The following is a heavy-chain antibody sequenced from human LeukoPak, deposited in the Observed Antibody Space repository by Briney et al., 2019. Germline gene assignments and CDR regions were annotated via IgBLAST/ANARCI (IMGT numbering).Heavy chain of an antibody. CDR2: IIPSLGTA. J-gene: IGHJ4*02. D-gene: IGHD3-22*01. CDR3: GATYYYDSSGYPDY. Sequence: SVKVSCKASGGTFSSYAISWVRQAPGQGLEWMGRIIPSLGTANYAQKFQGRVTIATDDSTSTAYMERSILRSESTAVYYCGATYYYDSSGYPDYWGQGTLVTVSS. V-gene: IGHV1-69*05. CDR1: GGTFSSYA.